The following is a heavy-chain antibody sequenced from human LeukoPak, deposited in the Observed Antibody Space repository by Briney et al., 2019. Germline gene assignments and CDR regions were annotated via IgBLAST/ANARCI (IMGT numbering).Heavy chain of an antibody. CDR1: GFTFSSYS. J-gene: IGHJ4*02. CDR3: ARVGASKIDY. CDR2: ISSSSSYI. V-gene: IGHV3-21*01. D-gene: IGHD1-26*01. Sequence: GGSLRLSCAASGFTFSSYSMNWDRQAPGKGLEWVSSISSSSSYIYYADSVKGRFTISRDNAKNSLYLQMNSLRAEDTAVYYCARVGASKIDYWGQGTLVTVSS.